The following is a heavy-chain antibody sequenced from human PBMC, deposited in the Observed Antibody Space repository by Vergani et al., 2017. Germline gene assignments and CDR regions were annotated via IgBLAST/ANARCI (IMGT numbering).Heavy chain of an antibody. D-gene: IGHD3-22*01. J-gene: IGHJ4*02. CDR2: ISGSGGST. V-gene: IGHV3-23*01. Sequence: EVQLLESGGGLVQPGGSLRLSCAASGFPFSSYAMSWVRQAPGKGLEWVSAISGSGGSTYYADSVKGRFTISRDNSKNTLYLQMNSLRAEDTAVYYCAKVSLGYYNFDYWGQGTLVTVSS. CDR3: AKVSLGYYNFDY. CDR1: GFPFSSYA.